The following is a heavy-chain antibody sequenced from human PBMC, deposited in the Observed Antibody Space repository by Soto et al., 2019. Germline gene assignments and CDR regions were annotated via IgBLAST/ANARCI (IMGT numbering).Heavy chain of an antibody. D-gene: IGHD5-18*01. CDR3: ARTPYTYGKSFYFDY. CDR2: ISIYNGNT. J-gene: IGHJ4*02. V-gene: IGHV1-18*04. CDR1: RYTFINYG. Sequence: GXSGKVSFKASRYTFINYGISWVRQAPGQGLEWMAWISIYNGNTNYAQNLQGRVTMTTDTSTSTAYMELRSLRSDDTALYYCARTPYTYGKSFYFDYWGQGTLVTVSS.